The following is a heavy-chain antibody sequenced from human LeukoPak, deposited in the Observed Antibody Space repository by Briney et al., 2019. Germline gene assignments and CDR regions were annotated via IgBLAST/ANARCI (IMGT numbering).Heavy chain of an antibody. D-gene: IGHD3-22*01. V-gene: IGHV4-34*01. CDR2: INHSRST. CDR1: GGSFSGYY. Sequence: SETLSLTCAVYGGSFSGYYWSWIRQPPGKGLEWIGEINHSRSTNYNPSLKSRVTISVDTSKNQFSLKLSSVTAADTAVYYCARAPPYYDSSGYFAYFDYWGQGTLVTVSS. CDR3: ARAPPYYDSSGYFAYFDY. J-gene: IGHJ4*02.